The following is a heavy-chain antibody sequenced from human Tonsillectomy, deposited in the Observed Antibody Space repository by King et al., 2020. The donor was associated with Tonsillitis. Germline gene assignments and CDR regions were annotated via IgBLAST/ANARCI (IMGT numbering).Heavy chain of an antibody. CDR2: INHSGST. CDR1: GGSFSGYY. D-gene: IGHD3-22*01. J-gene: IGHJ4*02. V-gene: IGHV4-34*01. Sequence: VQLQQWGAGLLKPSETLSLTCAVYGGSFSGYYWSWIRQPPGKGLEWIGEINHSGSTNYNPSLKSRVTVSVDTSKNQFSLKLSSVTAADTAVYYCARGSNITMIVALRGTFDYWGQGTLVTVSS. CDR3: ARGSNITMIVALRGTFDY.